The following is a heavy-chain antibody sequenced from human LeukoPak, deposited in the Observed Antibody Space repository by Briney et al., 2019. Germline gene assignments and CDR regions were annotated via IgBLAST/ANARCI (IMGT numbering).Heavy chain of an antibody. J-gene: IGHJ4*02. CDR2: ISAYNGQT. CDR1: GYTFTNYG. Sequence: ASVKVSCKASGYTFTNYGISWVRQAPGQGREWVGWISAYNGQTIYTPSLQGRVTMTTDTSTNTVYMELTGLTSGDTAVYYCVRDIALIGAAGYYFDHWGQGTQVTVSS. D-gene: IGHD6-13*01. V-gene: IGHV1-18*01. CDR3: VRDIALIGAAGYYFDH.